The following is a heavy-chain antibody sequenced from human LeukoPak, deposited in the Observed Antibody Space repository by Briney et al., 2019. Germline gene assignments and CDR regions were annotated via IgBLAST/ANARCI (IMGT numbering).Heavy chain of an antibody. CDR3: VRDMLAVVVPAAHAQYFQH. Sequence: GGSLRLSCAASRFTFSDYYMSWIRQAPGKGLEWVSFITSSGSTIYYADSVKGRFTVSRDNAKNSLYLQMNSLTAEDTAVYYCVRDMLAVVVPAAHAQYFQHWGQGTLVTVSS. V-gene: IGHV3-11*01. D-gene: IGHD2-2*01. CDR2: ITSSGSTI. CDR1: RFTFSDYY. J-gene: IGHJ1*01.